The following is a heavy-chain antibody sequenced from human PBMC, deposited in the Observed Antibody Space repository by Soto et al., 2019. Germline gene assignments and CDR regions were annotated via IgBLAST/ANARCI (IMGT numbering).Heavy chain of an antibody. CDR1: GFTFSNYA. V-gene: IGHV3-30*18. CDR3: AKDKGVFNWATSYFDY. CDR2: TSYDGNNE. D-gene: IGHD1-1*01. J-gene: IGHJ4*02. Sequence: QTGGSLRLSCAASGFTFSNYAMHWVRQAPGKGLEWVALTSYDGNNEYYTDSVKGRFTISRDNSKNTLFLQMNSPRPEDTAVYYCAKDKGVFNWATSYFDYWGPGALVTGSS.